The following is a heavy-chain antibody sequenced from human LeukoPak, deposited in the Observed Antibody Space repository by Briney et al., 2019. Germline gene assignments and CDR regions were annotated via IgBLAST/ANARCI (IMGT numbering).Heavy chain of an antibody. CDR2: IKSKTDGGTT. V-gene: IGHV3-15*01. Sequence: GGSLRLSCAASGFTFSNAWMSWVRKAPGKGLEWVGRIKSKTDGGTTDYAAPVKGRFTISRDDSKNTLYLQMNSLKTEDTAVYYCSTDLQGSGSFFAFDIWGQGTMVTVSS. CDR3: STDLQGSGSFFAFDI. J-gene: IGHJ3*02. CDR1: GFTFSNAW. D-gene: IGHD1-26*01.